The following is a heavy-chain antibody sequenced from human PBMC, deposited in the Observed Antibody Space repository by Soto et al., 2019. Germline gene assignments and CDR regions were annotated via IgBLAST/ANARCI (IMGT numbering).Heavy chain of an antibody. D-gene: IGHD3-9*01. V-gene: IGHV1-69*08. CDR2: IIPNLDIP. J-gene: IGHJ4*02. CDR3: ATDGDILTRYIDY. CDR1: GGTFSSYT. Sequence: QVQLVQSGAEVKKPGSSVKVSCKASGGTFSSYTISWVRQAPGQGLEWMGRIIPNLDIPDYAQNFQGRVTITADKSTRTVYMDLSSLRSEDTAVYYCATDGDILTRYIDYWGQGTLVTVSS.